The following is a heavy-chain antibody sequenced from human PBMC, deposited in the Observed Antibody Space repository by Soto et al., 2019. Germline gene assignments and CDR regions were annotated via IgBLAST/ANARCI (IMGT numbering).Heavy chain of an antibody. CDR3: AKERKLYSSGWRPLFDY. Sequence: GGSLRLSCAASGFTFSSYGMHWVRQAPGKGLEWVAVISYDGSNKYYADSVKGRFTISRDNSKNTLYLQMNSLRAEDTAVYYCAKERKLYSSGWRPLFDYWGQGTLVTVSS. CDR2: ISYDGSNK. V-gene: IGHV3-30*18. D-gene: IGHD6-19*01. CDR1: GFTFSSYG. J-gene: IGHJ4*02.